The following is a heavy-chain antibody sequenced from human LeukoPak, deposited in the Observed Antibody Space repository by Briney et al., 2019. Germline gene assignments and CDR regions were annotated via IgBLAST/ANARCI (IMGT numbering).Heavy chain of an antibody. CDR1: GYTFSNFG. V-gene: IGHV1-18*01. CDR2: ISGNNDNP. CDR3: ARDGTSTDDY. Sequence: ASVKVSCTTSGYTFSNFGISWVRQATGQWLEWMGWISGNNDNPNYGQKFQGRFSVTTDSSTSTAYMELRNLRSDDTAVYYCARDGTSTDDYWGQGTLVTVSS. D-gene: IGHD1-7*01. J-gene: IGHJ4*02.